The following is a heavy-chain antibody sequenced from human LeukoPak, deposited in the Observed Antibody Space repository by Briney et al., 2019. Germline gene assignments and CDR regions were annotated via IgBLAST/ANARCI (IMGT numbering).Heavy chain of an antibody. J-gene: IGHJ6*02. Sequence: GGSLRLSCAASGFTLSSYSMNWVRQAPGKGLEWVSSISSSSSYIYYADSVKGRFTISRDNAKNSLYLQMNSLRAEDTAVYYCARALPPQGGMDVWGQGTTVTVSS. V-gene: IGHV3-21*01. CDR1: GFTLSSYS. CDR2: ISSSSSYI. CDR3: ARALPPQGGMDV.